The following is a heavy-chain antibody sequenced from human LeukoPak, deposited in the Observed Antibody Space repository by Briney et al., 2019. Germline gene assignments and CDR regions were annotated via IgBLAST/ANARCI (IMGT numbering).Heavy chain of an antibody. CDR1: GGTFSSYA. Sequence: SVKVSCKASGGTFSSYAISWVRQAPGQGLEWMGRIIPIFGTANYAQKFQGRVTITTDESTSTAYMELSSLRSEDTAVYHCARAKYYYGSGSYLFDYWGQGTLVTVSS. CDR3: ARAKYYYGSGSYLFDY. CDR2: IIPIFGTA. J-gene: IGHJ4*02. V-gene: IGHV1-69*05. D-gene: IGHD3-10*01.